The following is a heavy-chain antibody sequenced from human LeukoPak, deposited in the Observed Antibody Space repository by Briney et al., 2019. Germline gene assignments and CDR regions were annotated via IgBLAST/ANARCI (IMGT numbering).Heavy chain of an antibody. CDR1: GFTFSSYS. J-gene: IGHJ6*04. CDR2: ISSSSSYI. D-gene: IGHD2-2*01. CDR3: ARVQRTSTSIYYYYGMDV. V-gene: IGHV3-21*01. Sequence: SGGSLRLSCAASGFTFSSYSMNWVRQAPGKGLEWVSSISSSSSYIYYADSVKGRFTISRDNAKNSLYPQMNSLRAEDTAVYYCARVQRTSTSIYYYYGMDVWGKGTTVTVSS.